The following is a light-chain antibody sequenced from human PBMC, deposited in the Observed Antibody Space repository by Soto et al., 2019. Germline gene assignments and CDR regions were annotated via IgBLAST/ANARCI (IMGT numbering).Light chain of an antibody. CDR1: QSVSSSY. V-gene: IGKV3D-20*01. CDR3: QQYGSSPGT. CDR2: DAS. J-gene: IGKJ1*01. Sequence: EIVLTQSPATLSLSPGDRATLSCGAGQSVSSSYLAWYQQKPGLAPRLLIYDASSRATGIPDRFSGSGSGTDFTLTISRLEPEDFAVYYCQQYGSSPGTFGQGTKVEIK.